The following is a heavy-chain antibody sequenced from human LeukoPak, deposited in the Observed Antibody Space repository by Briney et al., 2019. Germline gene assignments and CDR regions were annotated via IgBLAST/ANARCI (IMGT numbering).Heavy chain of an antibody. CDR3: ARDDGGGYLDY. CDR2: ISSNGGST. D-gene: IGHD3-16*01. J-gene: IGHJ4*02. Sequence: PGGSLRLSCAASGFTFSSYAMHWVRQAPGKGLEYVSAISSNGGSTYYANSVKGRFTISRDNSKNTLYLQMGSLRAEDMAVYYCARDDGGGYLDYWGQGTLVTVSS. V-gene: IGHV3-64*01. CDR1: GFTFSSYA.